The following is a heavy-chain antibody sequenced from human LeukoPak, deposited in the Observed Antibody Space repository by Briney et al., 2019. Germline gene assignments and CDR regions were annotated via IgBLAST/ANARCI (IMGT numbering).Heavy chain of an antibody. V-gene: IGHV4-59*01. D-gene: IGHD6-19*01. CDR1: GGSISSYY. J-gene: IGHJ4*02. Sequence: SETLSLTCAVSGGSISSYYWSWIRQPPGKGLEWIGYIYYSGSTNYNPSLKSRVTISVDTSKNQFSLKLSSVTAADTAVYYCARGGGVAGTPYNPYDYWGQGTLVTVSS. CDR3: ARGGGVAGTPYNPYDY. CDR2: IYYSGST.